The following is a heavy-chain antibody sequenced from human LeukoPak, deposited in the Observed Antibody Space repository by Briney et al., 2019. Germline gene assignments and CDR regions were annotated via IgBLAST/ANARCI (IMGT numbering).Heavy chain of an antibody. D-gene: IGHD3-22*01. V-gene: IGHV3-11*05. CDR3: ARDLRVVITGSFDS. J-gene: IGHJ4*02. Sequence: GGSLRLSCAASGFSFSDNYMSWIRQAPGKGLEWVSYISNSGSYTNYPDSVKGRFTISRDNAKNSLYLQMNSLRAEDTALYYCARDLRVVITGSFDSWGQGTLVTVSS. CDR1: GFSFSDNY. CDR2: ISNSGSYT.